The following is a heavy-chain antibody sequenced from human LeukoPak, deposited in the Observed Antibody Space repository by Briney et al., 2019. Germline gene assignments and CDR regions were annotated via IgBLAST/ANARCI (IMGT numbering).Heavy chain of an antibody. CDR1: GGTLSSYA. J-gene: IGHJ4*02. V-gene: IGHV1-69*13. CDR3: ASARHLGYCSSTSCYEVQY. D-gene: IGHD2-2*01. Sequence: SVKVSCKASGGTLSSYAISWVRQAPGQGLEWMGGIIPIFGTANYAQKFQGRVTITADESTSTAYMELSSLRSEDTAVYYCASARHLGYCSSTSCYEVQYWGQGTLVTVSS. CDR2: IIPIFGTA.